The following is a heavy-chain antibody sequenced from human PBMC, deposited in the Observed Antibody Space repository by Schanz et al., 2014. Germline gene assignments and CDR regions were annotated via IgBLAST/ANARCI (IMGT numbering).Heavy chain of an antibody. D-gene: IGHD3-10*01. Sequence: VQLVQSGGEVKKPGASATVSCKASGYTFNNHGISWVRQAPGQGLEWMGWISVYHGHTNYAEKVHGRVTMTTDTSTTTAYLELRSLTSDDTAVYDCVRDAGWAFGDYHGMDVWGQGTSVTVSS. V-gene: IGHV1-18*01. CDR1: GYTFNNHG. CDR2: ISVYHGHT. CDR3: VRDAGWAFGDYHGMDV. J-gene: IGHJ6*02.